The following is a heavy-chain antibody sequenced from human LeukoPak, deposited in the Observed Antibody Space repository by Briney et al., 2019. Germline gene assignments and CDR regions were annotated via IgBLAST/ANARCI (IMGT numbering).Heavy chain of an antibody. CDR2: ISGSGVYT. CDR1: GFTFDSYG. D-gene: IGHD2-2*01. V-gene: IGHV3-23*01. Sequence: GGTLRLSCAASGFTFDSYGMNWVRQAPGKGLEWVSGISGSGVYTYYADSVKGRFTISRDNSKNTLYLQMNSLRAEDTAVYYCAKDPYCSSTSCYDRYFDYWGQGTLVTVSS. CDR3: AKDPYCSSTSCYDRYFDY. J-gene: IGHJ4*02.